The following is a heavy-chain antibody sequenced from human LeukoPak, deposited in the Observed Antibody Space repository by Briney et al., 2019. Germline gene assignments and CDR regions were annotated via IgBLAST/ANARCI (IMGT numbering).Heavy chain of an antibody. V-gene: IGHV1-18*01. J-gene: IGHJ6*03. CDR1: GYTFTSYG. D-gene: IGHD3-3*01. Sequence: ASVKVSCKASGYTFTSYGISWVRQAPGQGLEWMGWISAYNGNTNYAQKLQGRVTMTTDTSTSTAYMELRSLRSDDTAVYYCARASPGTVLRFLEWLNYYYYMDVWGKGTTVTVSS. CDR3: ARASPGTVLRFLEWLNYYYYMDV. CDR2: ISAYNGNT.